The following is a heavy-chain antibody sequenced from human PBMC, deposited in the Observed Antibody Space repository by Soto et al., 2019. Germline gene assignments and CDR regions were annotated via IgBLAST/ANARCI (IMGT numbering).Heavy chain of an antibody. D-gene: IGHD2-2*02. J-gene: IGHJ5*02. CDR2: INHSGST. V-gene: IGHV4-34*01. CDR1: GGSFSGYY. CDR3: ARSTPYQLLYYWFDP. Sequence: SETLSLTCAVYGGSFSGYYWSWIRQPPGKGLEWIGEINHSGSTNYNPSLKSRVTISVDTSKNQFSLKLSSVTAADTAVYYCARSTPYQLLYYWFDPWGQGTLVTVSS.